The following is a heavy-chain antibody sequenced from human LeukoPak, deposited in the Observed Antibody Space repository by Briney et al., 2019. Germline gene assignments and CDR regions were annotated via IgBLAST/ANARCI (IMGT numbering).Heavy chain of an antibody. D-gene: IGHD2-2*01. V-gene: IGHV1-2*02. Sequence: ASVKVSCKASGYTFTSYDINWVRQAPGQGLEWMGWFNPNGGVTNLAQKFQGRVTMTRDTSISTAHMQLNMLRYDDTAVYYCARDRGGIVIVPVPDYWGQGTLVTVS. J-gene: IGHJ4*02. CDR1: GYTFTSYD. CDR2: FNPNGGVT. CDR3: ARDRGGIVIVPVPDY.